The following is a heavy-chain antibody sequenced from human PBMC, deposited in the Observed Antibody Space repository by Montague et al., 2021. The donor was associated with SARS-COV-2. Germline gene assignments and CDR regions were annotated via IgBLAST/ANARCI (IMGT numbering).Heavy chain of an antibody. CDR3: ARGVLAVAPIVDY. CDR1: GESISGYY. J-gene: IGHJ4*02. V-gene: IGHV4-4*07. CDR2: IYDSGGT. D-gene: IGHD2-15*01. Sequence: SETLSLTCSVSGESISGYYWNWIRQPAGKGLEWIGCIYDSGGTDYNPSLKSRVTMSVDTSKKQFSLKVNSVTAADTAMYYCARGVLAVAPIVDYWGRGTLVTVSS.